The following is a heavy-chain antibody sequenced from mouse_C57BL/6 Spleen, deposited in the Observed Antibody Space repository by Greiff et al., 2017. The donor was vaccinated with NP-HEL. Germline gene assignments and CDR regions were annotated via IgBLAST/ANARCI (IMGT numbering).Heavy chain of an antibody. CDR1: GYAFSSYW. CDR3: ASGRPQSMDF. J-gene: IGHJ4*01. V-gene: IGHV1-80*01. CDR2: IYPGDGDT. D-gene: IGHD1-1*02. Sequence: VQLQASGAALVKPGASVKISCKASGYAFSSYWMNWVKQRPGKGLEWIGQIYPGDGDTNYNGKFKGKDTLTADKSSSTAYMQLSSLTSEDSAVYFYASGRPQSMDFWGKGTSVTVSS.